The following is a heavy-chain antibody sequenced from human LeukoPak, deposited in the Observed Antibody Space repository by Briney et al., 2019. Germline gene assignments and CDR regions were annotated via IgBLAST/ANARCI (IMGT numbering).Heavy chain of an antibody. CDR1: GYTFTSYV. CDR3: ARDLHYYDSSGYYIFDY. V-gene: IGHV1-18*01. D-gene: IGHD3-22*01. Sequence: ASVKVSCKASGYTFTSYVISWVRQAPGQGLEWMGWISAYNGNTNYAQKLQGRVTMTTDTSTSTAYMELRSLRSDDTAVYYCARDLHYYDSSGYYIFDYWGQGTLVTVSS. J-gene: IGHJ4*02. CDR2: ISAYNGNT.